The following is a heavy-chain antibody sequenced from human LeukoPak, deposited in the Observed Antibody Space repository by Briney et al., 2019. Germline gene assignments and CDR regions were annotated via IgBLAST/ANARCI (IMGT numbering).Heavy chain of an antibody. CDR1: GYTFTSYG. CDR3: ARGLGYSGYDTMGFDY. V-gene: IGHV1-18*01. D-gene: IGHD5-12*01. CDR2: ISAYNGNT. Sequence: ASVKVSCKASGYTFTSYGISWVRQAPGQGPEWMGWISAYNGNTNYAQKLQGRVTMTTDTSTSTAYMELRSLRSDDTAVYYCARGLGYSGYDTMGFDYWGQGTLVTVSS. J-gene: IGHJ4*02.